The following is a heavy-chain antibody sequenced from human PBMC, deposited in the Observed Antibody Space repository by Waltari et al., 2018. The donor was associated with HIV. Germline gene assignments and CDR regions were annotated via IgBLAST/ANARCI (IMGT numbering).Heavy chain of an antibody. D-gene: IGHD6-6*01. J-gene: IGHJ3*02. CDR1: GGSISSSSYY. CDR3: ARRRHSSSSRAYDADDI. CDR2: SYYSVSP. Sequence: QLQLQESGPGLVKPSATLSLTCTVSGGSISSSSYYWGWIRQPPGKGLEWIGSSYYSVSPYYNPALKGRYTISVDTSKNQFSLKLSSVTAADTAVYYGARRRHSSSSRAYDADDIWGQGTMVTVSS. V-gene: IGHV4-39*01.